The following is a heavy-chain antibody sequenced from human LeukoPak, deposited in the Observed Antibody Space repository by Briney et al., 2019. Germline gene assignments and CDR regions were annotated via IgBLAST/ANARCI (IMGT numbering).Heavy chain of an antibody. CDR3: AREPVGMRFMDV. J-gene: IGHJ6*03. Sequence: GGSLRLSCAASGFTFSDYWMSWVRQAPGKGPEWVANIKYDGRETWYVDSVKGRFTISRDNAKNSLYLQMNSLRAEDTAVYYCAREPVGMRFMDVWGKGTTVTVSS. D-gene: IGHD1-14*01. CDR2: IKYDGRET. CDR1: GFTFSDYW. V-gene: IGHV3-7*01.